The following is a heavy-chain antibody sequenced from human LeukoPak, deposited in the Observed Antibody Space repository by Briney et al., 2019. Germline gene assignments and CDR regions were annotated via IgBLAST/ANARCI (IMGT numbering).Heavy chain of an antibody. CDR3: ARIEANAGSSGTSFYFHYYMDV. CDR2: VFYSGNT. CDR1: GGSIFTGRYF. D-gene: IGHD1-26*01. Sequence: SSETLSLTCTVSGGSIFTGRYFWGWIRQSPGKGLEGIGSVFYSGNTYYSPSLRSRVTISVDTSNNQFSLGLRSVTAADTAVYYCARIEANAGSSGTSFYFHYYMDVWGKGTTVAVSS. J-gene: IGHJ6*03. V-gene: IGHV4-39*01.